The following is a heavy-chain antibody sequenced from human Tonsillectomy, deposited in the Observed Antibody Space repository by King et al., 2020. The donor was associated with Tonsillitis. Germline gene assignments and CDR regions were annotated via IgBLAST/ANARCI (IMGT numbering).Heavy chain of an antibody. V-gene: IGHV3-49*04. CDR1: GFTFGDYV. CDR2: IRTTAYGGTT. Sequence: VQPVESGGGLVQPGRSLRLPCTTSGFTFGDYVMNLVRQAPGKGLEWVGFIRTTAYGGTTIYAASVEGRFTISRDDSKSIAYLQMNSLKTEDTAVYYCTRETLQYYYYMDVWGKGTTVTVSS. J-gene: IGHJ6*03. D-gene: IGHD4-11*01. CDR3: TRETLQYYYYMDV.